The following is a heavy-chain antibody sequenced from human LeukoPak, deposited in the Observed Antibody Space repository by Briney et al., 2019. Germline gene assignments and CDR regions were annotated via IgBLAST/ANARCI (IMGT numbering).Heavy chain of an antibody. CDR2: IGTAGDT. Sequence: GGSLRLSCAASGFTFSDYDMHWVRQATGKGLEWVSSIGTAGDTYYTGSVKGRFTISRENAKNSLYLQMNSPRAGDTAVYYCARVAKERVGGVYYFDYWGQGTLVTVSS. CDR1: GFTFSDYD. V-gene: IGHV3-13*01. D-gene: IGHD1-1*01. CDR3: ARVAKERVGGVYYFDY. J-gene: IGHJ4*02.